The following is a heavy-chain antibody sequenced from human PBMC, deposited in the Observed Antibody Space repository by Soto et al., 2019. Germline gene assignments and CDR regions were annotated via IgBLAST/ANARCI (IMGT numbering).Heavy chain of an antibody. CDR1: CYTFTSYG. J-gene: IGHJ3*02. CDR3: VRDLLTEVVVVADAFDI. Sequence: ASVKVSCKASCYTFTSYGISWVRQAPGQGLEWMGWISAYNGNTNYAQKLQGRVTMTTDTSTSTAYMELRSLRSDDTAVYYCVRDLLTEVVVVADAFDIWVQGTMVTGSS. CDR2: ISAYNGNT. D-gene: IGHD2-15*01. V-gene: IGHV1-18*01.